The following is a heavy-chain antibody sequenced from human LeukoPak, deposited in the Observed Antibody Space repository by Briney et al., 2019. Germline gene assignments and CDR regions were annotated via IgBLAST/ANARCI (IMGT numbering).Heavy chain of an antibody. J-gene: IGHJ4*02. V-gene: IGHV1-2*02. CDR3: ARASVAAAGDFDY. D-gene: IGHD6-13*01. CDR1: GGTFSSYA. CDR2: INPNSGGT. Sequence: ASVKVSCKASGGTFSSYAISWVRQAPGQGLEWMGWINPNSGGTNYAQKFQGRVTMTRDTSISTAYMELSRLISDDTAVYYCARASVAAAGDFDYWGQGTLVTVSS.